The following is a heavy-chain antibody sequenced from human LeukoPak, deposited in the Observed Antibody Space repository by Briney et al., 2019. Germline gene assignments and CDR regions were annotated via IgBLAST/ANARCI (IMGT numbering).Heavy chain of an antibody. CDR2: IWYHGGNQ. J-gene: IGHJ4*02. D-gene: IGHD2-15*01. CDR3: GRAVGYCSGGSCYYGGPGDC. CDR1: GFTFSSYG. V-gene: IGHV3-33*01. Sequence: GRSLRLSCAASGFTFSSYGMHWVRQAPGRGLEWVALIWYHGGNQYYADSVKGRFTISRDNSKNTLDLQMNSLRAEDTAVYYCGRAVGYCSGGSCYYGGPGDCWGQGTLVTVSS.